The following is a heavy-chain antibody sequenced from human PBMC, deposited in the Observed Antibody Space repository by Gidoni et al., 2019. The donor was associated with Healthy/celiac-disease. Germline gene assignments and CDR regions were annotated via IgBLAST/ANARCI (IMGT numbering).Heavy chain of an antibody. CDR1: GYSISSGYS. V-gene: IGHV4-38-2*02. CDR3: ARDLGIAVAGTPILGFDY. D-gene: IGHD6-19*01. J-gene: IGHJ4*02. Sequence: QVQLQESGPGLVKPSETLSLTCAVSGYSISSGYSWGWIRQPPGKGLEWIGSIYHSGSTYYNPSLKSRVTISVDTSKNQFSLKLSSVTAADTAVYYCARDLGIAVAGTPILGFDYWGQGTLVTVSS. CDR2: IYHSGST.